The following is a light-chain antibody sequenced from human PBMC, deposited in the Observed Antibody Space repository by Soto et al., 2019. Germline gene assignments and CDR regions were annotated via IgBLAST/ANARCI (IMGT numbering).Light chain of an antibody. Sequence: QSVLTQPASVSGSPGQSITISCTGTSSDIGRYNYVSWYQQHPGKAPQLMIFDVSNRPSGVSSRFSGSKSGNTASLTISGLQAEDEADYYCTSYTSSYTYVFGTGTKLTVL. J-gene: IGLJ1*01. V-gene: IGLV2-14*01. CDR3: TSYTSSYTYV. CDR2: DVS. CDR1: SSDIGRYNY.